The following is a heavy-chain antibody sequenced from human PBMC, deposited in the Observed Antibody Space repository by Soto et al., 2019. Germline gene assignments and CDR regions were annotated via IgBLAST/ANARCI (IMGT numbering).Heavy chain of an antibody. CDR3: ARGDREDILVVVGARPGEYGIDI. Sequence: QVQLVESGGGVVQPWGSLSISWAASGFTFRNYAMHWVRQAPGKGLECLAVIAYDGSNAFYRDSVKGRFTISRDNSKNMLYLHMNSLRSEDTGVYYCARGDREDILVVVGARPGEYGIDIWGQGTTVTVSS. CDR2: IAYDGSNA. CDR1: GFTFRNYA. D-gene: IGHD2-15*01. J-gene: IGHJ6*02. V-gene: IGHV3-30-3*01.